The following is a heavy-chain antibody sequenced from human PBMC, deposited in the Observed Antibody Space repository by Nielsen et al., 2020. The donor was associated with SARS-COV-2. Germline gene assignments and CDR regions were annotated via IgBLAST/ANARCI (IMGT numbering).Heavy chain of an antibody. J-gene: IGHJ5*02. V-gene: IGHV3-23*01. D-gene: IGHD3-10*01. Sequence: GGSLRLSCAASGFTFSSYAMSWVRQAPGKGLEWVSSISSSSSYIYYADSVKGRFTISRDNSKNTLYLQMNSLRAEDTAVYYCAKDPWGSGSYNWFDPWGQGTLVTVSS. CDR2: ISSSSSYI. CDR3: AKDPWGSGSYNWFDP. CDR1: GFTFSSYA.